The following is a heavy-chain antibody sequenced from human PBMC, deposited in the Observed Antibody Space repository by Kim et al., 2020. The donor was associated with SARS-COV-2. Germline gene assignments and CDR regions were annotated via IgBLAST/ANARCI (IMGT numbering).Heavy chain of an antibody. J-gene: IGHJ3*02. CDR2: IYRGGSA. V-gene: IGHV3-53*01. CDR3: ARESPTVGPMSAFDI. Sequence: GGSLRLSCAASEFTVSSNYMHWVRQAPGKGLEWVSVIYRGGSANYADSVKGRFTISRDNSKNTLYLQMNSLRAEDTAVYYCARESPTVGPMSAFDIWGQGTMVTVSS. D-gene: IGHD4-17*01. CDR1: EFTVSSNY.